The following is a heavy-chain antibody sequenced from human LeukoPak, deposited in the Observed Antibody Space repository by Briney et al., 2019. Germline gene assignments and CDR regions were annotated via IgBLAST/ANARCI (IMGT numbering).Heavy chain of an antibody. V-gene: IGHV4-61*01. CDR3: ARGFGDWGLSWFDP. CDR1: GGSVSSGSYY. J-gene: IGHJ5*02. Sequence: SETLSLTCTVSGGSVSSGSYYWSWIRQPPGRGLEWIGYIYYSGSAKYNPSLKSRVTISVDTSKNQFSLKLTSVTAADTAVYYCARGFGDWGLSWFDPWGQGTLVTVSS. D-gene: IGHD3-10*01. CDR2: IYYSGSA.